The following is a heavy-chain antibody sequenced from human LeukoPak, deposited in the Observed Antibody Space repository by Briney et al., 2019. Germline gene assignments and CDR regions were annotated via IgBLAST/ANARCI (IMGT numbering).Heavy chain of an antibody. Sequence: ASVTVSCTASGYTFTGYYMHWVRQAPGQGLEWMGWINPNSGGTNYAQKFQGRVTMTRDTSISTAYMELSRLRSDDTAVYYCARFPLGQWLGFDYWGQGTLVTVSS. CDR3: ARFPLGQWLGFDY. CDR2: INPNSGGT. D-gene: IGHD6-19*01. J-gene: IGHJ4*02. V-gene: IGHV1-2*02. CDR1: GYTFTGYY.